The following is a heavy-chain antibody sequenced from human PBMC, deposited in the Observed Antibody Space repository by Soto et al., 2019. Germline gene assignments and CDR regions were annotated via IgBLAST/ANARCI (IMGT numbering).Heavy chain of an antibody. Sequence: GGSLRLSCAASGFTFSSYAMSWVRQAPGKGLEWVSAISGSGGSTYYADSVKGRFTISRDNSKNTLYLQMNSLRAEDTAVYYCAPTKDIVVVPAAISPWGQGTLVTVSS. CDR2: ISGSGGST. D-gene: IGHD2-2*02. J-gene: IGHJ5*02. CDR1: GFTFSSYA. V-gene: IGHV3-23*01. CDR3: APTKDIVVVPAAISP.